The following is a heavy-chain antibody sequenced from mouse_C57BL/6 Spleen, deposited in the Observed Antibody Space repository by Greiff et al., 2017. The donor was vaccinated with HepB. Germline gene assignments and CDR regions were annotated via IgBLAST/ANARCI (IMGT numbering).Heavy chain of an antibody. CDR3: TRDNYYGSREGYYFDY. CDR2: ISSGGDYI. Sequence: EVKLQESGEGLVKPGGSLKLSCAASGFTFSSYAMSWVRQTPEKRLEWVAYISSGGDYIYYADTVKGRFTISRDNARNTLYLQMSSLKSEDTAMYYCTRDNYYGSREGYYFDYWGQGTTLTVSS. V-gene: IGHV5-9-1*02. J-gene: IGHJ2*01. CDR1: GFTFSSYA. D-gene: IGHD1-1*01.